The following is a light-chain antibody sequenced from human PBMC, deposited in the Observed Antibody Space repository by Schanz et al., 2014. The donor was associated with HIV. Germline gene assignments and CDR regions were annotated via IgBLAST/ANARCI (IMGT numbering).Light chain of an antibody. Sequence: QSVLTQPPSVSGAPGQRVTLSCSGSSSNIGSNTVNWYQQLPGTAPKLLIYSNSQRPSGVPDRFSGSKSGTSASLAISGLQSEDEADYYCTTWDDSLNGWVFGGGTKPTVL. CDR1: SSNIGSNT. J-gene: IGLJ3*02. CDR2: SNS. V-gene: IGLV1-44*01. CDR3: TTWDDSLNGWV.